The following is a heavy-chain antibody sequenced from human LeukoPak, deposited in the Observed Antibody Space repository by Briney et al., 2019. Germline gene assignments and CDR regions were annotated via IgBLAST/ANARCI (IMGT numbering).Heavy chain of an antibody. CDR3: AGGASDFDI. CDR2: ISSSGGYI. J-gene: IGHJ3*02. V-gene: IGHV3-21*01. CDR1: GFTFSSYA. Sequence: PGGSLRLSCTASGFTFSSYAMNWVRQAPGEGLEWVSSISSSGGYIYYADSVKGRFTISRDNAKNSLYLQMNSLRDEDTAVYYCAGGASDFDIWGQGTMVTVSS. D-gene: IGHD1-26*01.